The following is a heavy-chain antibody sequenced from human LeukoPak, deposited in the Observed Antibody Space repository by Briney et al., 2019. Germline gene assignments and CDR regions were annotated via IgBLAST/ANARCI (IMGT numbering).Heavy chain of an antibody. J-gene: IGHJ4*02. CDR3: ARAGSSYSPLWY. CDR1: GGSFSGYY. Sequence: SETLSLTCAVYGGSFSGYYWSRIRQPPGKGLEWIGEINHSGSTNYNPSPKSRVTISVDTSKNQFSLKLSSVTAADTAVYYCARAGSSYSPLWYWGQGTLVTVSS. V-gene: IGHV4-34*01. D-gene: IGHD5-18*01. CDR2: INHSGST.